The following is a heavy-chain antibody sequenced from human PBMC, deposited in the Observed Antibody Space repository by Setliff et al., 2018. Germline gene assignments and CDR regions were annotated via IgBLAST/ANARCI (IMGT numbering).Heavy chain of an antibody. D-gene: IGHD4-17*01. CDR2: IKKDGSIK. J-gene: IGHJ4*02. CDR3: SRDLQGSGDYVVDY. V-gene: IGHV3-7*01. CDR1: GFTFRSYW. Sequence: GGSLRLSCAASGFTFRSYWMSWVRQAPGKGLEWVANIKKDGSIKYYLDAVRGRFTIYRDNAENSLTLQMNSLRVEDTAVYYCSRDLQGSGDYVVDYWGQGTLVTVSS.